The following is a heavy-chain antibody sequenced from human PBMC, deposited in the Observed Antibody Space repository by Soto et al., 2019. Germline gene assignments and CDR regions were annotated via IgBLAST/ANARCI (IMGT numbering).Heavy chain of an antibody. D-gene: IGHD1-1*01. V-gene: IGHV3-30*18. CDR2: ISYDGSNK. Sequence: GGSLRLSCAASGFTFSIYGIHWVRQAPGKGLEWVAVISYDGSNKKYADSVKGRLTISRDNSKNTVYLQMNSLRAEDTAVYYCAKSELDDYYFDYWGQGTLVTVSS. CDR3: AKSELDDYYFDY. CDR1: GFTFSIYG. J-gene: IGHJ4*02.